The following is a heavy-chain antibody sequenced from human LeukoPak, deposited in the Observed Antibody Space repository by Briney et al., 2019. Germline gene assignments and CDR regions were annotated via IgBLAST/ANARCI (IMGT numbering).Heavy chain of an antibody. V-gene: IGHV3-48*04. CDR3: ATKGGFAD. CDR1: GFTFSTYW. CDR2: ISSTGSAI. J-gene: IGHJ4*02. Sequence: GGSLRLSCAASGFTFSTYWMSWVRQAPGKGLEWISYISSTGSAIFYADSVKGRFTISRDNAKNSLYLQMNSLRAEDTAFYYCATKGGFADWGQGTLVTVSS. D-gene: IGHD5-12*01.